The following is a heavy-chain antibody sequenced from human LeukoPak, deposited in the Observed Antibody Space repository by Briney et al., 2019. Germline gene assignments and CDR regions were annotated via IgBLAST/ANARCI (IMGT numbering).Heavy chain of an antibody. CDR3: ARHIAGDVFDI. D-gene: IGHD2-15*01. V-gene: IGHV3-74*01. CDR1: GFTFSSYW. J-gene: IGHJ3*02. Sequence: GGSLRPSCAASGFTFSSYWMHWVRQAPGKGLVWVSRINSDGSSTSYADSVKGRFTVSRDNAKNTLYLQMNSLRAEDTAVYYCARHIAGDVFDIWGQGTMVTVSS. CDR2: INSDGSST.